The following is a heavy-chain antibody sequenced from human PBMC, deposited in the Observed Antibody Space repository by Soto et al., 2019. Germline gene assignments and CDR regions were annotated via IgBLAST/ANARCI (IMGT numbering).Heavy chain of an antibody. V-gene: IGHV4-59*01. CDR1: GGSISSYY. Sequence: RSLTCTVSGGSISSYYWSWIRQPPGKGLEWIGYIYYSGSTNYNPSLKSRVTISVDTSKNQFSLKLSSVTAADTAVYYCARDYRGNYYYGMDVWGQGTTVTVSS. D-gene: IGHD1-26*01. CDR3: ARDYRGNYYYGMDV. J-gene: IGHJ6*02. CDR2: IYYSGST.